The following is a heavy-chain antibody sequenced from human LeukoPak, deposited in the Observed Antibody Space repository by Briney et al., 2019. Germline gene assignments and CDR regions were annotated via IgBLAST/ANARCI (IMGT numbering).Heavy chain of an antibody. CDR1: GFTFSSYA. D-gene: IGHD1-26*01. Sequence: SGGSLRLSCAASGFTFSSYAMHWVRQAPGKGLEYVSAISSNGGSTYYANSVKGRFTISGDNSKNTLYLQMGSLRAEDMAVYYCAREREASGGSYGDFDYWGQGTLVTVSS. CDR2: ISSNGGST. J-gene: IGHJ4*02. CDR3: AREREASGGSYGDFDY. V-gene: IGHV3-64*01.